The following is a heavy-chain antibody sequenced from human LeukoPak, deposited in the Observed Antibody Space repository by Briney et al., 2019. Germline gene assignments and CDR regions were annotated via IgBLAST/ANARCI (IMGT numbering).Heavy chain of an antibody. V-gene: IGHV3-23*01. CDR2: ISGSNDDT. CDR1: GFTFCNYA. Sequence: GGSLRLSCAASGFTFCNYAMSWVRLAPGKGLEWVSAISGSNDDTFYADSVKGRFTLSRDNSKNTLYLQMNSLRAEDTAVYYCGSHFGVGYYFDYWGQGTLVTVSS. J-gene: IGHJ4*02. D-gene: IGHD3-3*01. CDR3: GSHFGVGYYFDY.